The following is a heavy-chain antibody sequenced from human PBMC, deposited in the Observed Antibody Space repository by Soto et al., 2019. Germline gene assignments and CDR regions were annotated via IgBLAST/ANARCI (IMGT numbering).Heavy chain of an antibody. J-gene: IGHJ3*02. CDR1: GGSISTYY. Sequence: PSETLSLTCSVSGGSISTYYCSWIRQSPGKGLEFIGCIFSSGGTNYNPALKSRITISRDTSKNQLSLKLTSVTAADTAVYFCAKIQYTVVTPLDIWGQGTMVTVSS. CDR2: IFSSGGT. CDR3: AKIQYTVVTPLDI. D-gene: IGHD2-15*01. V-gene: IGHV4-59*01.